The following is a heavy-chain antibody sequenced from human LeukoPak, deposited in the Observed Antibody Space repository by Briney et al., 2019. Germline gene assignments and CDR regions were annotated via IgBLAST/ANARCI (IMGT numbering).Heavy chain of an antibody. CDR1: GFTFSSYW. CDR3: TRVWLQYFDY. J-gene: IGHJ4*02. D-gene: IGHD5-24*01. CDR2: IKHDGSEK. V-gene: IGHV3-7*03. Sequence: GGSLRLSCAASGFTFSSYWMNWVRQAPGKGLEWVASIKHDGSEKYYVDSVKGRFTISKDNAKNSLYLQMNSLKTDDTAVYYCTRVWLQYFDYWGQGTLITVSS.